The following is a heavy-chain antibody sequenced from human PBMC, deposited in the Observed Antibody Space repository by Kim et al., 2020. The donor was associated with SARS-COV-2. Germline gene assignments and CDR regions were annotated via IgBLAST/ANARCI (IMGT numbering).Heavy chain of an antibody. Sequence: GGSLRLSCAASGFTFSSYAMHWVRQAPGKGLEWVAVISYDGSNKYYADSVKGRFTISRDNSKNTLYLQMNSLRAEDTAVYYCARWGGCYLDYWGQGTLVT. CDR1: GFTFSSYA. CDR2: ISYDGSNK. CDR3: ARWGGCYLDY. V-gene: IGHV3-30-3*01. J-gene: IGHJ4*02. D-gene: IGHD1-26*01.